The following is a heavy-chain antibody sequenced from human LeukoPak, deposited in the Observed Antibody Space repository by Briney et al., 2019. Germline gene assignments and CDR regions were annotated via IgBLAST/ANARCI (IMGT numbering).Heavy chain of an antibody. D-gene: IGHD3-10*01. CDR2: INHSGST. CDR3: ARRVRGVITHNWFDP. CDR1: GGSFSGYY. J-gene: IGHJ5*02. V-gene: IGHV4-34*01. Sequence: SETLSLTCAVYGGSFSGYYWSWIRQPPGKGLEWIGEINHSGSTNYNPSLKSRVTISVDTSKNQFSLKLSSVTAADTAVYYCARRVRGVITHNWFDPWGQGTLVTVSS.